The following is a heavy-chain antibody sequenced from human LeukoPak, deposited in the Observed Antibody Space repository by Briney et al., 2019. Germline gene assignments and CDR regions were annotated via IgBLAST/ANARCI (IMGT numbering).Heavy chain of an antibody. CDR1: GFTFSTSD. CDR3: VRDFNY. J-gene: IGHJ4*02. Sequence: GGSLRLSCAASGFTFSTSDMIWVRQAPGKGLEWVSTITRSSSHIYYVVSVKGRFTISRDNAKNSLYLQMNSLRVEDTARYYCVRDFNYWGQGTLVTVSS. CDR2: ITRSSSHI. V-gene: IGHV3-21*01.